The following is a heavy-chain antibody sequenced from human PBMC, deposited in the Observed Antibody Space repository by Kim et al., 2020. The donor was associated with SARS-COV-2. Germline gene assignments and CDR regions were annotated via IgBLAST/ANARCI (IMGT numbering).Heavy chain of an antibody. V-gene: IGHV3-74*01. Sequence: GGSLRLSCAASGFTFSSYWMHWVRQAPGKGLVWVSRIKTDGSSTTYADSVKGRLTISRDNAKNTLYLQMNSLRDEDTAVYYCARETVQQGSYYMDVWGKG. CDR3: ARETVQQGSYYMDV. D-gene: IGHD6-13*01. CDR2: IKTDGSST. CDR1: GFTFSSYW. J-gene: IGHJ6*03.